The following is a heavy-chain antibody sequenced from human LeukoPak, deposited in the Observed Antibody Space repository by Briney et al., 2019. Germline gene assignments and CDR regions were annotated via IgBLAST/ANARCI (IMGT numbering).Heavy chain of an antibody. D-gene: IGHD6-6*01. CDR3: AKGPVYSSSDYYYMDV. V-gene: IGHV3-30*18. CDR2: ISNDGSKK. Sequence: PGRSLRLSCAASGFTFSSHGMHWVRQAPGKGLEWVAVISNDGSKKLYGDSVKGRFTISRDDSENTLYLQMNSLRAEDTAVYYCAKGPVYSSSDYYYMDVWGKGTTVTVSS. J-gene: IGHJ6*03. CDR1: GFTFSSHG.